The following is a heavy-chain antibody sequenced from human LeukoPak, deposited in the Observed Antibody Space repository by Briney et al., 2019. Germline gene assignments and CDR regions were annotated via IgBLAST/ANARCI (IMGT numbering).Heavy chain of an antibody. D-gene: IGHD5-18*01. CDR2: ISWNSGSM. V-gene: IGHV3-9*03. CDR1: GFTFDDYA. Sequence: GGSLRLSCAASGFTFDDYAMHWVRQAPGKGLEWVSGISWNSGSMGYADSVKGRFTISRDNAKNSLYLQMNSLRAEDMALYYCAKSRGYLGYFDYWGQGTLVTVSS. J-gene: IGHJ4*02. CDR3: AKSRGYLGYFDY.